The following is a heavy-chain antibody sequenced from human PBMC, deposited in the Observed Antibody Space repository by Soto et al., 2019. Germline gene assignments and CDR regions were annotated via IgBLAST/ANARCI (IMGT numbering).Heavy chain of an antibody. Sequence: SETLSLTCTVSGGSISSYYWTWIRQPPGKGLEWIGFIYNSGSTHYNPSPRSRVTISVDTSKNQFSLKLSSVTAADTAVYYCARVLDYWGQGTLVTVSS. CDR1: GGSISSYY. CDR2: IYNSGST. V-gene: IGHV4-59*01. CDR3: ARVLDY. J-gene: IGHJ4*02.